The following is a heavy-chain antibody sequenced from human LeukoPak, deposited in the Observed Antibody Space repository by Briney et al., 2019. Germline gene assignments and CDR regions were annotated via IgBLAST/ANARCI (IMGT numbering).Heavy chain of an antibody. Sequence: ASVKVSCKASGYTFTSYAMHWVRQAPGQRLEWMGWINAGNGNTKYSQKLQGRVTMTTDTSTRTAYMELRSLTSDDTAVYYCARASRVGAPREEGYWGQGTLVTVSS. V-gene: IGHV1-3*01. CDR1: GYTFTSYA. CDR3: ARASRVGAPREEGY. J-gene: IGHJ4*02. CDR2: INAGNGNT. D-gene: IGHD1-26*01.